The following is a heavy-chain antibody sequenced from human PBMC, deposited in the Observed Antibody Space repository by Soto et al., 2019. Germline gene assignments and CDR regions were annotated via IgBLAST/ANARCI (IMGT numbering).Heavy chain of an antibody. V-gene: IGHV3-23*01. CDR2: ISGSGGST. CDR3: AKDHVYSSSWLSSHNWFDT. D-gene: IGHD6-13*01. J-gene: IGHJ5*02. CDR1: GFTFSSYA. Sequence: EVQLLESGGGLVQPGGSLRLSCAASGFTFSSYAMSWVRQAPGKGLEWVSAISGSGGSTYYADSVKGRFTISRDNSKTTLYLQMNSLRAEDTAVYYCAKDHVYSSSWLSSHNWFDTWGQGTLVTVSS.